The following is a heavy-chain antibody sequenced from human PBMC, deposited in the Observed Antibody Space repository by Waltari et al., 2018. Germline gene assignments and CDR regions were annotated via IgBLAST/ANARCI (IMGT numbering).Heavy chain of an antibody. Sequence: QVQLQESGPGLVKPSQTLSLTCTVSGGSISSGGYYWSWIRQHPGKGLEWVAVIWYDGSNKYYADSVKGRFTISRDNSKNTLYLQMNSLRAEDTAVYYCAHLGTTTAFDIWGQGTMVTVSS. CDR2: IWYDGSNK. D-gene: IGHD4-17*01. J-gene: IGHJ3*02. CDR1: GGSISSGGYY. V-gene: IGHV3-33*08. CDR3: AHLGTTTAFDI.